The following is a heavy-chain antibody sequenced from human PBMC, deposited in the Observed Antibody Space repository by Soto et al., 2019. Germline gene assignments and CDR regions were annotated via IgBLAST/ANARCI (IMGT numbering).Heavy chain of an antibody. D-gene: IGHD5-18*01. CDR1: GYSFTSYW. V-gene: IGHV5-10-1*01. CDR3: ARALRWVDTAMVNGYYYYGMDV. J-gene: IGHJ6*02. CDR2: IDPSDSYT. Sequence: PGESLKISCQGSGYSFTSYWISWVRQMPWKGLEWLGRIDPSDSYTNYSPSFQGHVTISADKSISTAYLQWSSLKASDTAMYYCARALRWVDTAMVNGYYYYGMDVWGQGTTVTVSS.